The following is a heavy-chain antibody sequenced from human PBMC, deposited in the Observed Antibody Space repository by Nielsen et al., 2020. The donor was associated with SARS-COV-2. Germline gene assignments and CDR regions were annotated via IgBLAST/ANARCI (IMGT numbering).Heavy chain of an antibody. CDR1: GGSISSNNW. CDR2: IYHRGST. CDR3: ARDLGYYGMDV. Sequence: SETLSLTCAVSGGSISSNNWWSWVRQPPGKGLEWIGEIYHRGSTNYSPSLKTRVTISVDKSKNQFSLELRSVTAADTAVYYCARDLGYYGMDVWGQGTTVTVSS. V-gene: IGHV4-4*02. J-gene: IGHJ6*02.